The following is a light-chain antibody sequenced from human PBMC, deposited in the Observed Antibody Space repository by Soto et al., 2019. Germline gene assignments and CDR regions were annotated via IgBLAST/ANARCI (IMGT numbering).Light chain of an antibody. V-gene: IGKV3-15*01. J-gene: IGKJ2*01. CDR3: QQYNNWPYT. CDR1: QSIGGN. Sequence: EMVMTQSPATQSVSPGERASLSCRVSQSIGGNLAWYQQKPGQAPRLLIYGASTRATGVPARFSGSGSRTDFTLTISSLQSEDSAIYYCQQYNNWPYTFGQGTTLEI. CDR2: GAS.